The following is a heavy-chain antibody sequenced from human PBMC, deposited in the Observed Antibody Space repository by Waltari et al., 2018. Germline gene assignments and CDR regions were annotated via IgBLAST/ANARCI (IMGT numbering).Heavy chain of an antibody. Sequence: QVQLLQSGAEVKKPGSSVKVSCKDSAGTFSSYAISWVRQAPGQGLEWMEGIIPIFGTANYAQKFQGRVTITTDESTSTAYMELSSLRSEDTAVYYCARARDPQQLVPDGYWGQGTLVTVSS. J-gene: IGHJ4*02. V-gene: IGHV1-69*05. D-gene: IGHD6-13*01. CDR3: ARARDPQQLVPDGY. CDR2: IIPIFGTA. CDR1: AGTFSSYA.